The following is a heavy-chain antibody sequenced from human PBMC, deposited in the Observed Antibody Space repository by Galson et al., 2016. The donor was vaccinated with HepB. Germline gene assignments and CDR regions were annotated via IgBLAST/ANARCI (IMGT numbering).Heavy chain of an antibody. CDR1: GFTFSNAW. CDR3: AREAIAAAGTHDAFDI. Sequence: SLRLSCAASGFTFSNAWMSRVRQAPGKGLEWVSAIYSGGSTYYADAVKGHFTVSRDNPKNTVYLQMNSLRAEDTAVYYCAREAIAAAGTHDAFDIWGQGTVVTVCS. J-gene: IGHJ3*02. D-gene: IGHD6-13*01. CDR2: IYSGGST. V-gene: IGHV3-53*01.